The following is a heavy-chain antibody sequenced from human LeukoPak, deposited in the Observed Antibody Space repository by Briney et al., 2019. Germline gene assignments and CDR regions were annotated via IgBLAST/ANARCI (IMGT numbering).Heavy chain of an antibody. V-gene: IGHV3-30*03. J-gene: IGHJ4*02. Sequence: PGRSLRLLCAASGFTFSSYGMQWVRQAPGKGLEWVAVISYEGSNKYYADSVKGRFTISRDNSKNTLYLQMNSLRAEDTAVYYCARYGPEVYYFDYWGQGTLVTVSS. D-gene: IGHD4-17*01. CDR1: GFTFSSYG. CDR2: ISYEGSNK. CDR3: ARYGPEVYYFDY.